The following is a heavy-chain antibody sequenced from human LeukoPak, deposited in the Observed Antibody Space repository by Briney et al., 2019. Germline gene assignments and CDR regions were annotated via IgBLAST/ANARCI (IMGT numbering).Heavy chain of an antibody. V-gene: IGHV4-34*01. D-gene: IGHD2-2*01. CDR3: ARGTDIVVVPAASIYYYMDV. CDR1: GGSFSGYY. CDR2: INHSGST. Sequence: SETLSLTCAVYGGSFSGYYWSWIRQPPGKGLEWIGEINHSGSTNYNPSLKSRVTISVDTSKNQFSLKLSSVTAADTAVYYCARGTDIVVVPAASIYYYMDVWGKGTTVTVSS. J-gene: IGHJ6*03.